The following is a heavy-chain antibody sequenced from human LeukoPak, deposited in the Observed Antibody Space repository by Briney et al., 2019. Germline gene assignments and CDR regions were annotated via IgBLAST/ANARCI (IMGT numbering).Heavy chain of an antibody. CDR2: ISYDGSNK. Sequence: GGSLTLSCAASGFTFSSYGMHWVRQAPGKGLEWVAVISYDGSNKYYADSVKGRFTISRDNSKNTLYLQMNSLRAEDTALYYCVKDAAYYYGSGSPYWYFDLWGRGTLVTVSS. CDR3: VKDAAYYYGSGSPYWYFDL. D-gene: IGHD3-10*01. J-gene: IGHJ2*01. CDR1: GFTFSSYG. V-gene: IGHV3-30*18.